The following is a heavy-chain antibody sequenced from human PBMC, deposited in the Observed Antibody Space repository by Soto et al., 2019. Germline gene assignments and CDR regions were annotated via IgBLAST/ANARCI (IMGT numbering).Heavy chain of an antibody. CDR3: ARVPGP. Sequence: QLQLQESGSGLVKPSQTLSLTCAVSGGSISSGGYSWSWIRQPPGKGLEWIGYIYHSGSTYSNPSLKSRVSISVGRSKNQFSLKLSSVTAAAPAVYYRARVPGPWGQGTLVTVSS. J-gene: IGHJ5*02. V-gene: IGHV4-30-2*01. CDR1: GGSISSGGYS. CDR2: IYHSGST.